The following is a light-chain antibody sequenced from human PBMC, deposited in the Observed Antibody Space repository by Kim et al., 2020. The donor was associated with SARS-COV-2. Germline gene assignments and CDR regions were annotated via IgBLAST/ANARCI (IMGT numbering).Light chain of an antibody. V-gene: IGKV1-39*01. Sequence: SASVGDRVTNTCRASQSISSYLNWYQQKPGKAPKLLIYAASSLQSGVPSRFSGSGSGTDFTLTISSLQPEDFATYYCQQSYSTLTFGGGTKVDIK. CDR1: QSISSY. CDR3: QQSYSTLT. J-gene: IGKJ4*01. CDR2: AAS.